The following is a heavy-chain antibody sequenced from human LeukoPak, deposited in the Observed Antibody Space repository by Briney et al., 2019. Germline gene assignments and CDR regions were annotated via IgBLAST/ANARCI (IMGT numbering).Heavy chain of an antibody. D-gene: IGHD6-19*01. CDR3: ARVDSSGWYWYSFDD. Sequence: GGSLRLSCAASGFTFSGSWMHWVRQAPGKGLEWVAIISYDGGNRYYADSVKDRFTISRDNSKSTLYLQMNSLRAEDTAIYYCARVDSSGWYWYSFDDWGQGTLVTVSS. CDR2: ISYDGGNR. V-gene: IGHV3-30-3*01. CDR1: GFTFSGSW. J-gene: IGHJ4*02.